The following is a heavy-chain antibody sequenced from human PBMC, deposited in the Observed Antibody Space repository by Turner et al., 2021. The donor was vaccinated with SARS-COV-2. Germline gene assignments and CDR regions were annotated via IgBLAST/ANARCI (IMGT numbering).Heavy chain of an antibody. D-gene: IGHD2-15*01. Sequence: EVQLVESGGGLLRPGGSLRLSCAASGFTFGTYDMHWVRQPTGKSLEWVSAIGVIGDTYYSGSVKGRFTISRENARNSLYLQINSLRAEDTAVYYCVREYCGGGICPGFYYFDFWGQGTLVTVSS. CDR3: VREYCGGGICPGFYYFDF. CDR2: IGVIGDT. J-gene: IGHJ4*02. CDR1: GFTFGTYD. V-gene: IGHV3-13*01.